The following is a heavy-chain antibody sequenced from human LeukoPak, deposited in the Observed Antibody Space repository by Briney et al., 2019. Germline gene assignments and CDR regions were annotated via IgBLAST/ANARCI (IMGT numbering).Heavy chain of an antibody. CDR1: GGSISSYY. CDR2: IYTTGST. Sequence: SETLSLTCTVSGGSISSYYWSWIRQPAGKGLEWIGRIYTTGSTNYNPSLKSRVTMSVDTSKNHFSLKLSSVTSPDTAVYYCARGIAAAAKQGGFDFWGQGTLVTVSS. CDR3: ARGIAAAAKQGGFDF. D-gene: IGHD6-13*01. V-gene: IGHV4-4*07. J-gene: IGHJ4*02.